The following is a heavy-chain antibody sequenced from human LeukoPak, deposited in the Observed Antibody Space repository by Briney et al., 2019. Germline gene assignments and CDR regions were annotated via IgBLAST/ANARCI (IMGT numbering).Heavy chain of an antibody. D-gene: IGHD6-13*01. V-gene: IGHV5-51*01. CDR1: GYSFSSYW. Sequence: KHGESLKISCKGSGYSFSSYWIGWVRQMPGKGLEWMGIIYPGDSDTRYSPSFQGQVTISADKSISTAYLQWSSLKASDTAMYYCARQGWTAAAASYYFDYWGQGTLVTVSS. CDR2: IYPGDSDT. CDR3: ARQGWTAAAASYYFDY. J-gene: IGHJ4*02.